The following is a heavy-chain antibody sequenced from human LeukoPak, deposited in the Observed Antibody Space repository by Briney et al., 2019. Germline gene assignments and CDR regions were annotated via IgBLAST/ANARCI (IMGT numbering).Heavy chain of an antibody. V-gene: IGHV3-21*01. CDR3: ATSGGFVLPNAITGNWYMDV. Sequence: PGGSLRLSCGASGFTFIDYSMNWVRQAPGKGLAWVASITSAGGYTYYADSVKGRFTISIDNAQNSLFLQMNSLRAEDTAVYFCATSGGFVLPNAITGNWYMDVWGRGTSVTVSS. CDR1: GFTFIDYS. CDR2: ITSAGGYT. D-gene: IGHD2-2*01. J-gene: IGHJ6*03.